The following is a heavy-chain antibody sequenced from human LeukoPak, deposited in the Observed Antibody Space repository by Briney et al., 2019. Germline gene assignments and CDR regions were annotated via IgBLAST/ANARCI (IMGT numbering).Heavy chain of an antibody. V-gene: IGHV3-53*01. J-gene: IGHJ4*02. CDR3: ARGVEPLAANTLAY. Sequence: GWSLRLSCPASGFTVITNDMTWVRQAPGKGLEWVSVLYSDGNTKYADSVQGRFTISRDNSKNTLYLEMNSLSPDDTAVYYCARGVEPLAANTLAYWGQGTLVTVSS. D-gene: IGHD1-14*01. CDR1: GFTVITND. CDR2: LYSDGNT.